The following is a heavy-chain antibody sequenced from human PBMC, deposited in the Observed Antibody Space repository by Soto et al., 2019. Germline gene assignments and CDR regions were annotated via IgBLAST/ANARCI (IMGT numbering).Heavy chain of an antibody. V-gene: IGHV3-30-3*01. J-gene: IGHJ6*02. CDR3: ARAECDCGSCYTLVWLRYGMDV. Sequence: QVQLVESGGGMVQPGRSLRLSCAASGFTFSNYVMYWVRQAPGKGLVWVAVISYDGNNKYYADSVKGRFTISRDNSKISLYLQMNSLRAEDTAVYYCARAECDCGSCYTLVWLRYGMDVWCQGTTVTGSS. CDR1: GFTFSNYV. D-gene: IGHD2-15*01. CDR2: ISYDGNNK.